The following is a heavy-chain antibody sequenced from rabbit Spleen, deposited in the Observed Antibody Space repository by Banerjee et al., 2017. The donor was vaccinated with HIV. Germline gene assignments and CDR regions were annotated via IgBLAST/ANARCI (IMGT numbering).Heavy chain of an antibody. Sequence: QEQLEESGGDLVKPGASLTLTCTASGFSFSSRYYMCWVRQAPGKGLEWIACIDTNDGDTDYANWPKGRFTISKTSSTTVTLQMTSLTAADTATYFCARNYVNAFDPWGPGTLVTVS. J-gene: IGHJ2*01. CDR2: IDTNDGDT. V-gene: IGHV1S45*01. CDR3: ARNYVNAFDP. CDR1: GFSFSSRYY. D-gene: IGHD1-1*01.